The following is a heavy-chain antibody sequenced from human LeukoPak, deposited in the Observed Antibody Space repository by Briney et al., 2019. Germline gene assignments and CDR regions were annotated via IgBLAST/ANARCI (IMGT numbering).Heavy chain of an antibody. Sequence: ASVKVSCKASGYTFTGYYMHWVRQAPGQGLEWMGRIIPIFGIANYAQKFQGRVTITADKSTSTAYMELSSLRSEDTAVYYCAREGVVVVAATLWFDPWGQGTLVTVSS. CDR2: IIPIFGIA. J-gene: IGHJ5*02. V-gene: IGHV1-69*04. D-gene: IGHD2-15*01. CDR3: AREGVVVVAATLWFDP. CDR1: GYTFTGYY.